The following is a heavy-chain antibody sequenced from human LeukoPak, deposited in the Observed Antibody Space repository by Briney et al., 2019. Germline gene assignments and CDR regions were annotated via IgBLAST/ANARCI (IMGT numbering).Heavy chain of an antibody. J-gene: IGHJ4*02. CDR1: GFTFSSYA. V-gene: IGHV3-23*01. Sequence: GGSLRLSCVASGFTFSSYAMSWVRQAPGKGLEWVAAISDSGDSTYYVDSVRGRFTISRDNSKNTLYLQMNSLRAEDTAIYYCARDSLPMAVTGPFDHWGQGALVTVSS. D-gene: IGHD6-19*01. CDR2: ISDSGDST. CDR3: ARDSLPMAVTGPFDH.